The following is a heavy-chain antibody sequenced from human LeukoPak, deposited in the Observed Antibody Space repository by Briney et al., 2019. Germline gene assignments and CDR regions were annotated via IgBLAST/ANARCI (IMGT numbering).Heavy chain of an antibody. CDR3: ARDNGGTAMAYYYYYYMDV. Sequence: GGSLRLSCAASGFTFSDYGMSWVRQPPGKGLEWVSGISGNGVIRYYADSVKGRFTISRDNSRNTLYLQMNSLRVEDTAVYYCARDNGGTAMAYYYYYYMDVWGKGTTVTISS. J-gene: IGHJ6*03. CDR1: GFTFSDYG. CDR2: ISGNGVIR. D-gene: IGHD5-18*01. V-gene: IGHV3-23*01.